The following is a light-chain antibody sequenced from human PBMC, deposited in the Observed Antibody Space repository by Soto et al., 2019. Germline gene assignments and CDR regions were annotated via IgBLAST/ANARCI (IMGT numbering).Light chain of an antibody. Sequence: DIQMTQSPSSLSASIGETVTITCRASQDISGSLNWYQQTRGRVPKLLIYGASNLEGGVPSRFSDSGSGTDFTLTISGLQPEDFASYYYQQCYSLPLSFGGGTWVEF. CDR1: QDISGS. CDR2: GAS. J-gene: IGKJ4*01. CDR3: QQCYSLPLS. V-gene: IGKV1-39*01.